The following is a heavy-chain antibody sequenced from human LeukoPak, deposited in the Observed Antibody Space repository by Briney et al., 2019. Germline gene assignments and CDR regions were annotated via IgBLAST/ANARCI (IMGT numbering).Heavy chain of an antibody. V-gene: IGHV1-2*02. D-gene: IGHD2-2*01. CDR1: GYTFTVYY. CDR2: INPNSGGT. J-gene: IGHJ5*02. CDR3: ARSLFGGPAANTWFDP. Sequence: GASVKVSCKASGYTFTVYYMHWVRQAPGQGLEWMGGINPNSGGTNYAQKFQGRVTLTRDTSISTAYMELSRLRSDDTAVYYCARSLFGGPAANTWFDPWGQGTLVTVSS.